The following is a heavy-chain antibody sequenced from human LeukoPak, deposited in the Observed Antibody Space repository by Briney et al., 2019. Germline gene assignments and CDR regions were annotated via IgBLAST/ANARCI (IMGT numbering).Heavy chain of an antibody. D-gene: IGHD3-22*01. J-gene: IGHJ4*02. CDR3: ARGPYDSSGYDD. CDR1: GYTFTGYY. V-gene: IGHV1-2*02. Sequence: VASVEVSCKASGYTFTGYYMHWVRQAPGQGLEWMGWINPNSGGTNYAQKFQGRVTMTRDTSISTAYMELSRLRSDDTAVYYCARGPYDSSGYDDWGQGTLVTVSS. CDR2: INPNSGGT.